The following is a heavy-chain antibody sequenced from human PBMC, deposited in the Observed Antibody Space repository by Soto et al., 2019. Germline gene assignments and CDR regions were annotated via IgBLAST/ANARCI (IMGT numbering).Heavy chain of an antibody. J-gene: IGHJ4*02. Sequence: TGGSLRLSCAASGFTVSSNYMSWVRQAPGKGLEWVSVIYSGGSTYYADSVKGRFTISRDNSKNTLYLQMNSLRAEDTAVYYCARDRPPGGYCSGGSCQHYDYWGQGTLVTVSS. D-gene: IGHD2-15*01. CDR1: GFTVSSNY. V-gene: IGHV3-66*01. CDR3: ARDRPPGGYCSGGSCQHYDY. CDR2: IYSGGST.